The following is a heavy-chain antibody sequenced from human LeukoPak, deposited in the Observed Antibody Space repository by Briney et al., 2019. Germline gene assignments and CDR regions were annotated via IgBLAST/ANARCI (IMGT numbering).Heavy chain of an antibody. CDR1: GGSISSSSYY. CDR2: IYYSGST. Sequence: SETLSLTCTVSGGSISSSSYYWGWIRQPPGKGLEWIGSIYYSGSTYYNPSLKSRVTISVDTSKNQFSLKLSSVTAADTAVYYCARVLRYDNSGHDSFDIWGQGTMVIVSS. V-gene: IGHV4-39*01. J-gene: IGHJ3*02. D-gene: IGHD3-22*01. CDR3: ARVLRYDNSGHDSFDI.